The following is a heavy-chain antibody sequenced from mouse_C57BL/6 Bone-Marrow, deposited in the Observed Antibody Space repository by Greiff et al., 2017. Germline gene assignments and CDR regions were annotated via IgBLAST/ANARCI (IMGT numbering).Heavy chain of an antibody. CDR2: ISDGGSYT. Sequence: EVQLVESGGGLVKPGGSLKLSCAASGFTFSSYAMSWVRQTPEKRLEWVATISDGGSYTYYPDNVKGRFTISRDNAKNTLYLQMSHQKSEDTAMYYCARDPLSYAYAWFAYWGQGTLVTVSA. D-gene: IGHD2-2*01. J-gene: IGHJ3*01. V-gene: IGHV5-4*01. CDR1: GFTFSSYA. CDR3: ARDPLSYAYAWFAY.